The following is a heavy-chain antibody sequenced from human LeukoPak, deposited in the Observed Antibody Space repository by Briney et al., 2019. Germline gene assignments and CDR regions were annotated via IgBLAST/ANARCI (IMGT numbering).Heavy chain of an antibody. CDR3: ARAEENLLSPPTDYYCSGGSCYHSMNWFDP. CDR1: GFTFSSYS. Sequence: PGGSLRLSCAASGFTFSSYSMNWVRQAPGKGLEWVSYISSSSSTIYYADSVKGRFTISRDNAKNSLYLQMNSLRAEDTAVYYCARAEENLLSPPTDYYCSGGSCYHSMNWFDPWGQGTLVTVSS. V-gene: IGHV3-48*01. J-gene: IGHJ5*02. D-gene: IGHD2-15*01. CDR2: ISSSSSTI.